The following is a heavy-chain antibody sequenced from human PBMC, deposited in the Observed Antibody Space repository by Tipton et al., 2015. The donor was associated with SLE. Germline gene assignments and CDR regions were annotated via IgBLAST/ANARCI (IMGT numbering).Heavy chain of an antibody. CDR3: AGGGVLGFHPSAFDI. CDR2: IYYSGST. Sequence: TLSLTCAVSGGSISSGGYYWSWIRQHPGKGLEWIGYIYYSGSTYYNPSLKSRVTISVDTSKNQFSLKLSSVTAADTAVYYCAGGGVLGFHPSAFDIWGQGTMVTVSS. J-gene: IGHJ3*02. CDR1: GGSISSGGYY. D-gene: IGHD3-10*01. V-gene: IGHV4-31*11.